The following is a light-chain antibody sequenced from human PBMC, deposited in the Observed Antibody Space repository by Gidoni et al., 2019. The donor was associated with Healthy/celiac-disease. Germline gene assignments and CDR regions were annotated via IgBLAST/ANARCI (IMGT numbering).Light chain of an antibody. V-gene: IGLV4-60*03. CDR3: ETWDNIWV. J-gene: IGLJ3*02. CDR2: LEGSGSY. CDR1: SGHSSYI. Sequence: QPVLTQSSSASASLGSSVKLTCTLSSGHSSYIIAWHQQQPGKAPRYLMKLEGSGSYNKGSGVPDRFSGSSSGADRYLTISNLQSEDEADYYCETWDNIWVFGGGTKLTVL.